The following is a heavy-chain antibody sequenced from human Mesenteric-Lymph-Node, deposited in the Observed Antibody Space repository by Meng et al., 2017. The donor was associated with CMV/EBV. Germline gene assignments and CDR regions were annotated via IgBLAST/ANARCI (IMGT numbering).Heavy chain of an antibody. CDR3: ARAFKGVIWSGYPFDY. CDR2: IKSKTDGGTT. V-gene: IGHV3-15*01. J-gene: IGHJ4*02. D-gene: IGHD3-3*01. Sequence: GESLKISCAASGFTFSNAWMSWVRQAPGKGLEWVGRIKSKTDGGTTDYAAPVKGRFTISRDNAKNSLYLQMNSLRAEDTAVYYCARAFKGVIWSGYPFDYWGQGTLVTVSS. CDR1: GFTFSNAW.